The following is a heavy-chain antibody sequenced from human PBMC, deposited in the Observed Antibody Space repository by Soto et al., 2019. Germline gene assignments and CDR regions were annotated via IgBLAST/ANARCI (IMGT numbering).Heavy chain of an antibody. D-gene: IGHD1-1*01. V-gene: IGHV4-61*01. CDR1: GGSVSSGSYY. Sequence: QVQLQESGPGLVKPSETLSLTCTVSGGSVSSGSYYWSWIRQPPGKGLEWIGYIYYSGSTNYNPSLKSRVTISVDTSKNQFSLKLSSVTAADTAVYHCARSQGTGTTGYYYGMDVWGQGTTVTVSS. CDR3: ARSQGTGTTGYYYGMDV. CDR2: IYYSGST. J-gene: IGHJ6*02.